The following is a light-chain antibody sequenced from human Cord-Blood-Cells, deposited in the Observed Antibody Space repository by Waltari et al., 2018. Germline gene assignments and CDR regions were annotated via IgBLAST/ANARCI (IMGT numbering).Light chain of an antibody. CDR3: SSYAGSNNLI. CDR1: SSDVGGYNY. V-gene: IGLV2-8*01. J-gene: IGLJ1*01. Sequence: QSALTQPPSASGSPGQSVTISCTGTSSDVGGYNYLPWYQQHPGKAPKLMIYEVSKRPSGVPDRFSGSKSGNTASLTVSGLQAEDEADYYCSSYAGSNNLIFGTGTKVTVL. CDR2: EVS.